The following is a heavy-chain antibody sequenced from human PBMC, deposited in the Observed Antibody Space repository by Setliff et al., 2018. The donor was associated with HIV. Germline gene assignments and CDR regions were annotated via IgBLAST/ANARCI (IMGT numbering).Heavy chain of an antibody. Sequence: SETLSLTCTVSGGSISSSGPGYYWGWVRQAPGGGLEWIGSVYYSGSTYYNPSLKSRVTISLDTSKHQVSLRLQSVTVADAAIYYCASEIVASTPLPDSLSMDVWGKGSTVTVSS. V-gene: IGHV4-39*01. J-gene: IGHJ6*03. D-gene: IGHD2-15*01. CDR1: GGSISSSGPGYY. CDR3: ASEIVASTPLPDSLSMDV. CDR2: VYYSGST.